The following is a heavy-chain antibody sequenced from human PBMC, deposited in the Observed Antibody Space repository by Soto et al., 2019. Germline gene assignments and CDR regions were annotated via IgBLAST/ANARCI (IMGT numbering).Heavy chain of an antibody. CDR3: EASHDILTGQSGAIDI. J-gene: IGHJ3*02. CDR1: GYTFTSYY. D-gene: IGHD3-9*01. CDR2: INPSGGST. V-gene: IGHV1-46*01. Sequence: ASVKVSCKASGYTFTSYYMHWVRQAPGQGLEWMGIINPSGGSTSYAQKFQGRVTMTRDTSTSTVYMELSSLRSEDTAVYYCEASHDILTGQSGAIDIWGQATMVTVSS.